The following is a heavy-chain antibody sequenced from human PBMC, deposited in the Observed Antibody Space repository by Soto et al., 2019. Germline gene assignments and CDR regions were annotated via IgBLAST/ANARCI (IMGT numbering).Heavy chain of an antibody. Sequence: EVQLLESGGGLEQPGGSLRLSCAASGFILSSYAMSWVRQAPGKGLEWVSGISGSGGSAYYADPVKGRFTISKDSSKNMLFLQMNSLRAEDTALYYCAKGGSFDCWGQGTLVTVSS. V-gene: IGHV3-23*01. CDR1: GFILSSYA. CDR3: AKGGSFDC. CDR2: ISGSGGSA. J-gene: IGHJ4*02. D-gene: IGHD1-26*01.